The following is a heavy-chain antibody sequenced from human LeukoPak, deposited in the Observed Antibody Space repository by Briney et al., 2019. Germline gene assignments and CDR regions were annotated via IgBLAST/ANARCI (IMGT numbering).Heavy chain of an antibody. CDR2: ISSSSSYI. D-gene: IGHD3-10*02. V-gene: IGHV3-21*04. CDR3: AELGITLIGGV. CDR1: GFTFSSYS. J-gene: IGHJ6*04. Sequence: PGGSLRLSCAASGFTFSSYSMNWVRQAPGRGLEWVSSISSSSSYIYYAASVKGRFTIYRDNAKTSLYLQMHSLSAEDTAVYYCAELGITLIGGVWGKGTKVPISS.